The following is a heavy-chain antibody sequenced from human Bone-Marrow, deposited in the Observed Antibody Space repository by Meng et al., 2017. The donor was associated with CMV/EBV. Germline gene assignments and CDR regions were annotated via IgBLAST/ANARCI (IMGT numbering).Heavy chain of an antibody. D-gene: IGHD2-8*01. CDR2: ISYDGSNK. J-gene: IGHJ6*02. CDR1: GFTFSSYA. V-gene: IGHV3-30-3*02. CDR3: AKHLIRDYYYYGMDV. Sequence: GESLKISCAASGFTFSSYAMHWVRQAPGKGLEWVAVISYDGSNKYYADSVKGRFTISRDNSKNTLYLQMNSLRAEDTAVYYCAKHLIRDYYYYGMDVWGQGNTVTVSS.